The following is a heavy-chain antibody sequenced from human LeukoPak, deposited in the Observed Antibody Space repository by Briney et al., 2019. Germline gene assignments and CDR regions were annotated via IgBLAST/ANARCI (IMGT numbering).Heavy chain of an antibody. Sequence: SGPTLVNPTQTLTLTCTFSGFSLSTSGVGVGWIRQPPGKALEWLALIYWADDKRYSPSLKSRLSITKDTSKNQVVLTMTHMGPVDTGTYYCAHSTWGSSSFVIWGQGTIVTVSS. CDR2: IYWADDK. CDR1: GFSLSTSGVG. CDR3: AHSTWGSSSFVI. V-gene: IGHV2-5*02. J-gene: IGHJ3*02. D-gene: IGHD3-16*01.